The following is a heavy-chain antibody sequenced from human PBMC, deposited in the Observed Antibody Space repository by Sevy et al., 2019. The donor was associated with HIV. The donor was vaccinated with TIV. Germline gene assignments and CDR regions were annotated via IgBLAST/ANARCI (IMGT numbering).Heavy chain of an antibody. V-gene: IGHV3-53*01. J-gene: IGHJ4*02. CDR3: AAHTAMVRGEDY. Sequence: GGSLRLSCAASGFTVSSNYMSWVRQAPGKGLEWVSVIYSGGSTYYGDSVKGRFTISRNNSKNTLYLQMNSLMAEDTAVYYCAAHTAMVRGEDYWGQGTLVTVSS. D-gene: IGHD5-18*01. CDR1: GFTVSSNY. CDR2: IYSGGST.